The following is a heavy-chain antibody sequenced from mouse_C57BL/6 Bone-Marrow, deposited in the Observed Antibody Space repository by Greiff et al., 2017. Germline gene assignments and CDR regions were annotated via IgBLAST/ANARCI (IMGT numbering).Heavy chain of an antibody. V-gene: IGHV3-6*01. J-gene: IGHJ2*01. CDR3: AGGGFDY. CDR2: ISYDGSN. Sequence: EVQLQQSGPGLVKPSQSLSLTCSVTGYSITSGYYWNWIRQFPGNKLEWMGYISYDGSNNYNPSLKNRISITRDTSKNQFFLKLNSVTTEDTATYYCAGGGFDYWGQGTTLTVSS. CDR1: GYSITSGYY.